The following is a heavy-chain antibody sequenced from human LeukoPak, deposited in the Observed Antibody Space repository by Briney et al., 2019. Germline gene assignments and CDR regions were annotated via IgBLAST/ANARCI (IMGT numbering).Heavy chain of an antibody. CDR1: GFTLSRFG. D-gene: IGHD6-13*01. CDR3: AKDAAGPEY. CDR2: TWYDGDNK. V-gene: IGHV3-33*06. Sequence: GGSLRLSCAASGFTLSRFGMHWVRQAPGKGLEWVAVTWYDGDNKYYVDSVKGRFTISRDNSKNTLFLQMNSLRVEDTAIYYCAKDAAGPEYWGQGTRVTVSS. J-gene: IGHJ4*02.